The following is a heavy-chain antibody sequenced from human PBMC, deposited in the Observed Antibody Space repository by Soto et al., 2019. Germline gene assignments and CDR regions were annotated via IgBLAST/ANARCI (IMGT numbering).Heavy chain of an antibody. Sequence: ASVKVSCKASGYTFTGYYMHWVRQAPGQGLEWMGWINPNSGGTNYAQKFQGWVTMTRDTSISTAYMELSRLRSDDTAVYYCARGYCSSTSCYTGVAGTINGMDVWGQGTTVTV. CDR3: ARGYCSSTSCYTGVAGTINGMDV. J-gene: IGHJ6*02. V-gene: IGHV1-2*04. D-gene: IGHD2-2*02. CDR1: GYTFTGYY. CDR2: INPNSGGT.